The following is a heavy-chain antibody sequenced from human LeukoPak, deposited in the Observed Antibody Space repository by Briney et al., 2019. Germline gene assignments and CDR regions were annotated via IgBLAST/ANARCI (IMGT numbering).Heavy chain of an antibody. CDR3: ATNHAGSSHDF. CDR2: VNSDSGGT. Sequence: ASVKVSCKASGYTSTGYYLHCIREAPGQGLEWMGWVNSDSGGTKYTQRFQGRVTMTRDTSLSTAYMELTRLTSDDTAVYYCATNHAGSSHDFWGQGTLVTVSS. V-gene: IGHV1-2*02. CDR1: GYTSTGYY. D-gene: IGHD2-15*01. J-gene: IGHJ4*02.